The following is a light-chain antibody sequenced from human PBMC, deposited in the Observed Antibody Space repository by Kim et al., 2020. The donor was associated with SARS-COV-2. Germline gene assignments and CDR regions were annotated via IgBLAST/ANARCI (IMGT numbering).Light chain of an antibody. CDR1: SGHSSYA. Sequence: QPVLTQSPSASASLGASVKLTCTLSSGHSSYAIAWHQQQPEKGPRYLMKLNSDGSHSKGDGIPDRFSGSSSGAERYLTISSLQSEDEADYYCQTWGTGTNWVLGGGTQLTVL. V-gene: IGLV4-69*01. CDR3: QTWGTGTNWV. CDR2: LNSDGSH. J-gene: IGLJ3*02.